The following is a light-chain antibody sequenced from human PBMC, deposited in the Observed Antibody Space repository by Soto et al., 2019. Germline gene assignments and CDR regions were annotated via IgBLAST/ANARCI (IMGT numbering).Light chain of an antibody. CDR2: AAS. V-gene: IGKV1-39*01. J-gene: IGKJ1*01. Sequence: DIQMTQSPSALSASVGDRVTITCRAGQSISSYLNWYQQKPGKAPKLLTYAASSLQSGVPSRFSGSGSGTDFTLTISSLQPEDFATYYCQQSYSTPRTFGQGTKVDI. CDR1: QSISSY. CDR3: QQSYSTPRT.